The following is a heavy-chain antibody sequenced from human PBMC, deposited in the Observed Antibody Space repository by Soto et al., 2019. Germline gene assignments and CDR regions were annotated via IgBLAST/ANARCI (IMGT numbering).Heavy chain of an antibody. V-gene: IGHV1-69*13. CDR2: IIPIFGTA. CDR1: GGTFSSYA. Sequence: SVKVSCKASGGTFSSYAISWVRQAPGQGLEWMGGIIPIFGTANYAQKFQGRVTITADESTSTAYMELSSLRPEDTAVYYCARGPYENSYGYFSPGNFDYWGQGTLVTVSS. D-gene: IGHD5-18*01. CDR3: ARGPYENSYGYFSPGNFDY. J-gene: IGHJ4*02.